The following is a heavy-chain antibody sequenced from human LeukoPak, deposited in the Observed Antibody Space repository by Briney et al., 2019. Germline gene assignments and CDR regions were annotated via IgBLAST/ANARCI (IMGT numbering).Heavy chain of an antibody. Sequence: SQTLSLTCTVSGGSITGYYWSWIRQSPGKGLEWIGYIFYSGSTNYNPSLKSRVTMSVDTSKNQFSLKLSSVTAADTAVYYCAREFSSLHYWGQGALVTVSS. CDR2: IFYSGST. CDR1: GGSITGYY. V-gene: IGHV4-59*01. CDR3: AREFSSLHY. J-gene: IGHJ4*02.